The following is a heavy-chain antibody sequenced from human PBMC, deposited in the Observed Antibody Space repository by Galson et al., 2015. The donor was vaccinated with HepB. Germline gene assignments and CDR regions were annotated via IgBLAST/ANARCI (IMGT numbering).Heavy chain of an antibody. CDR1: GFTFSSYW. J-gene: IGHJ6*02. V-gene: IGHV3-74*01. D-gene: IGHD3-10*01. Sequence: SLRLSCAASGFTFSSYWMHWVRQAPGKGLVWVSRINSDGSSTSYADSVKGRFTISRDNAKNTLYLQMNSLRAEDTAVYYCARGAYYGSGSYYSYYYGMDVWGQGTTVTVSS. CDR3: ARGAYYGSGSYYSYYYGMDV. CDR2: INSDGSST.